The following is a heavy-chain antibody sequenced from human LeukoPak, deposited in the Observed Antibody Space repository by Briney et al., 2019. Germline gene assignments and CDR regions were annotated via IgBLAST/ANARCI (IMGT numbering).Heavy chain of an antibody. Sequence: GGSLRLSCAASGFTFSSYWMSWVRQAPGKGLEWVANIKQDGSEKYYVDSVKGRFTISRDNAKNSLYLQMNSLRAEDTAVYYCARAPRWGDYDSSGYSYYFDYWGQGTLVTVSS. D-gene: IGHD3-22*01. CDR3: ARAPRWGDYDSSGYSYYFDY. CDR2: IKQDGSEK. V-gene: IGHV3-7*03. CDR1: GFTFSSYW. J-gene: IGHJ4*02.